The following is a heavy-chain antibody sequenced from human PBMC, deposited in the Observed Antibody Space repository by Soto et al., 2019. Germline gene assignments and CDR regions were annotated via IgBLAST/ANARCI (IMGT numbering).Heavy chain of an antibody. V-gene: IGHV3-33*01. CDR3: ARYWRAGATNDYGMDL. D-gene: IGHD1-26*01. CDR2: IWKDGSNK. J-gene: IGHJ6*02. Sequence: GGSLRLSCAASGFTFSSYGMHLVRQAPGKGLEWVAFIWKDGSNKYYADSVKGRFTISRDNSKNTLYLQMNSLRAADTAVSYCARYWRAGATNDYGMDLWGQCTTVTISS. CDR1: GFTFSSYG.